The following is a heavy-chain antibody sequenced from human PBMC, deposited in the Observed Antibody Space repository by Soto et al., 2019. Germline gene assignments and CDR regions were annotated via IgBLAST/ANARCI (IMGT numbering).Heavy chain of an antibody. CDR1: GDTFSGYP. CDR3: ARDGGFGELKY. Sequence: QVQLVQSGAELKKPGSSVKVSCKASGDTFSGYPINWVRQAPGEGLEWLGRIIPVFGTTNDAQRFEGRVTFTADESTNTAYMEWRGLLSEDTAVYYCARDGGFGELKYWGPGTLVTVYS. D-gene: IGHD3-10*01. V-gene: IGHV1-69*18. CDR2: IIPVFGTT. J-gene: IGHJ4*02.